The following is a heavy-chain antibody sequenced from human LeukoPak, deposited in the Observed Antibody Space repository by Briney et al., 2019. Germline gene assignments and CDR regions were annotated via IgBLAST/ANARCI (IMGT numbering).Heavy chain of an antibody. J-gene: IGHJ6*02. D-gene: IGHD4-17*01. CDR1: GFTFSSYA. Sequence: GGSLRLSCAASGFTFSSYAMHWVRQAPGKGLEWVAVISYDGSNKYYADSVKGRFTISRDNSKNTLYLQVNSLRAEDTAVYYCARDPTVTTSWNYYYGMDVWGQGTTVTVSS. CDR3: ARDPTVTTSWNYYYGMDV. V-gene: IGHV3-30-3*01. CDR2: ISYDGSNK.